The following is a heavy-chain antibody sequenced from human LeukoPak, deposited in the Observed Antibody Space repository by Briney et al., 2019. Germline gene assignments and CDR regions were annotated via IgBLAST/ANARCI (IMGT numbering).Heavy chain of an antibody. CDR3: AKSNGYGLVDI. CDR1: GDFITAYY. D-gene: IGHD3-10*01. V-gene: IGHV4-59*12. J-gene: IGHJ3*02. Sequence: SETPSLTCTVSGDFITAYYWSWIRQPPGKGLEWIGYVYYTGSTEYNPSLRSRVTISLDTSRNQFSLKLNSVTAADTAVYYCAKSNGYGLVDIWGQGTMVTVSS. CDR2: VYYTGST.